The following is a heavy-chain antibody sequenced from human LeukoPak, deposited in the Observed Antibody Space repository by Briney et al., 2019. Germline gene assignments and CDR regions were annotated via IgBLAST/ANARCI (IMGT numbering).Heavy chain of an antibody. Sequence: PSETLSLTCAVYGGSFSGNYRSWIRQSPGKGLEWIGEINHSGSTNYNPSLKSRVTISVDTSKNQFSLKLSSVTAADTAVYYCARELQLVEFLLDYWGQGTLVTVSS. CDR1: GGSFSGNY. CDR3: ARELQLVEFLLDY. D-gene: IGHD6-6*01. J-gene: IGHJ4*02. V-gene: IGHV4-34*01. CDR2: INHSGST.